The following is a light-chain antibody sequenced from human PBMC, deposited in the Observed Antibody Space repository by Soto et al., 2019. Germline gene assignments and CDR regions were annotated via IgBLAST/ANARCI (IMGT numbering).Light chain of an antibody. CDR1: QSVSSNY. Sequence: EFVLTQSPGTLSLSPVERATLCCRASQSVSSNYLAWYQQKPGQAPRLLIYGASSRATGIPDRFSGSGSGTDFTLTISRLAPEDFAVYYCQQYGSSPETFGQGTKVDIK. CDR3: QQYGSSPET. V-gene: IGKV3-20*01. CDR2: GAS. J-gene: IGKJ1*01.